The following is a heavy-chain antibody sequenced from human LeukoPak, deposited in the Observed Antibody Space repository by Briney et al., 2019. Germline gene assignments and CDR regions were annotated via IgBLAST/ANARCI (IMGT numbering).Heavy chain of an antibody. CDR3: ARLRRTAGTGFDY. CDR2: IIPIFGTA. Sequence: SVKVSCKASGGTLSSYAISWVRQAPGQGLEWMGGIIPIFGTANYAQKFQGRVTITADESTSTAYMELSSLRSEDTAVYYCARLRRTAGTGFDYWGQGTLVTVSS. J-gene: IGHJ4*02. CDR1: GGTLSSYA. V-gene: IGHV1-69*13. D-gene: IGHD6-13*01.